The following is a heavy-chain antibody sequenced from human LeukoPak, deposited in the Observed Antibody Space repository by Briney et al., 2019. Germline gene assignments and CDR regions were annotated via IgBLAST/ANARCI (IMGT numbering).Heavy chain of an antibody. CDR1: GGTFISYA. V-gene: IGHV1-69*13. CDR2: IIPIFGTA. CDR3: ARASGDSYGYYYYYGMDV. Sequence: SVKVSCKASGGTFISYAISWVRQAPGQGLEWMGGIIPIFGTANYAQKFHGRVTITADESTSTAYMELSSLRSEDTAVHYCARASGDSYGYYYYYGMDVWGQGTTVTVSS. D-gene: IGHD5-18*01. J-gene: IGHJ6*02.